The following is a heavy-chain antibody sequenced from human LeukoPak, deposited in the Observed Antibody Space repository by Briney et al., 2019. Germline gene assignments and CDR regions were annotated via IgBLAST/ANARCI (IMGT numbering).Heavy chain of an antibody. CDR1: GGSFSGYY. J-gene: IGHJ1*01. CDR2: INHSGST. Sequence: PTETLSLTCAVYGGSFSGYYWSWIRQPPGKGLEWIGEINHSGSTNYNPSLKSRVTISVDTSKNQFSLKLSSVTAADTAVYYCARAGDSSGYYHEYFQHWGQGTLVTVSS. V-gene: IGHV4-34*01. D-gene: IGHD3-22*01. CDR3: ARAGDSSGYYHEYFQH.